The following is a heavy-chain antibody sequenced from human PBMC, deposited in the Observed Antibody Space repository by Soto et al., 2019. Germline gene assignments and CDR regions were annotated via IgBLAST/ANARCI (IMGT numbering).Heavy chain of an antibody. CDR3: ARDRSSGYYYDSWYYYGMDV. CDR1: GYTFTSYG. V-gene: IGHV1-18*01. J-gene: IGHJ6*02. CDR2: ISAYNGNT. D-gene: IGHD3-22*01. Sequence: ASVKVSCKASGYTFTSYGISWVRQAPGQGLEWMGWISAYNGNTNYAQKLQGRVTMTTDTSTSTAYMELRSLRSDDTAVYYCARDRSSGYYYDSWYYYGMDVWGQGTTVTVSS.